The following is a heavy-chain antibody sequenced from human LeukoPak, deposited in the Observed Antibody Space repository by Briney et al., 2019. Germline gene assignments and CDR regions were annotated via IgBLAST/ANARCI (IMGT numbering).Heavy chain of an antibody. J-gene: IGHJ3*02. CDR3: ATRLYCGGDCYSGFAFDI. D-gene: IGHD2-21*02. CDR2: MNPNSGNT. CDR1: GYTFTSYD. V-gene: IGHV1-8*03. Sequence: ASVKVSCKASGYTFTSYDINWVRQATGQGLEWMGWMNPNSGNTGYAQKFQGRVTITRNTSISTAYMELSSLRPEDTAVYYCATRLYCGGDCYSGFAFDIWGQGTMVTVSS.